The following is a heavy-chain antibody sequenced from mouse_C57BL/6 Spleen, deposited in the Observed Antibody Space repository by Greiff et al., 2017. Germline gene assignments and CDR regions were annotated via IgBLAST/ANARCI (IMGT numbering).Heavy chain of an antibody. CDR1: GYTFTSYW. D-gene: IGHD2-4*01. V-gene: IGHV1-7*01. J-gene: IGHJ2*01. CDR2: INPSSGYT. CDR3: ARRGYDYDEGFDY. Sequence: VQLQQSGAELAKPGASVKLSCKASGYTFTSYWMHWVKRRPGQGLEWIGYINPSSGYTKYNQKFKDKATLTADKSSSTAYMQLSSLTYEDSAVYYCARRGYDYDEGFDYWGQGTTLTVSS.